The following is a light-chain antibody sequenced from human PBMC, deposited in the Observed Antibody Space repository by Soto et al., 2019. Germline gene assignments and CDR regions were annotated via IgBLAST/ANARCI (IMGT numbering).Light chain of an antibody. CDR2: ETS. V-gene: IGKV1-39*01. CDR1: QNIAKY. CDR3: HETYSKPPT. Sequence: DIQMAQSPSSLSASVGDRVTITCRAGQNIAKYLNWYQQKPRKAPLLLIYETSKLEIGVPSRFAGSGSGTDFTLTISSLQPEDFATYYCHETYSKPPTFGGGTKVDIK. J-gene: IGKJ4*01.